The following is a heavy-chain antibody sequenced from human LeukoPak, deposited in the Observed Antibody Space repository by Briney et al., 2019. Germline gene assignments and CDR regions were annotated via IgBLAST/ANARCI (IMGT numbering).Heavy chain of an antibody. V-gene: IGHV4-39*07. CDR2: IYYSGST. D-gene: IGHD1-20*01. Sequence: PSGTLSLTCTVSGGSISSSSYYWGWVRQPPGKGLEGIGSIYYSGSTYYNPSLKSRVTISVDTSKNQFSLKLSSVTAADTAVYYCARDYNWIPFDPWGQGTLVTVSS. CDR3: ARDYNWIPFDP. CDR1: GGSISSSSYY. J-gene: IGHJ5*02.